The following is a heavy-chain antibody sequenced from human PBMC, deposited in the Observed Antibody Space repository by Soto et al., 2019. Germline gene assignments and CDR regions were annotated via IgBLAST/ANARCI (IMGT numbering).Heavy chain of an antibody. CDR3: ARVVFGGVIVRRRAFDI. J-gene: IGHJ3*02. V-gene: IGHV3-48*03. D-gene: IGHD3-16*02. CDR2: ISSSGSTI. CDR1: VFTVSSYE. Sequence: GSLRLACAASVFTVSSYEMNWVRQAPGKGLEWVSYISSSGSTIYYADSVKGRFTISRDNAKNSLYLQMNSLRAEDTAVYYCARVVFGGVIVRRRAFDIWGQGTMVTVS.